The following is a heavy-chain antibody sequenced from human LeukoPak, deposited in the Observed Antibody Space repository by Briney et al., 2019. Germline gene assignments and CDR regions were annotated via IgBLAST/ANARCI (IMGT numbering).Heavy chain of an antibody. Sequence: ASVKVSCKASGYAFTSYDINWVRQATGQGLEWMGWMNPNSGNTGYAQKFQGRVTMTRNPSISTAYMELRSLRSEDTAVYYCARRITMVRGAIGYWGQGTLVTVSS. V-gene: IGHV1-8*01. CDR1: GYAFTSYD. D-gene: IGHD3-10*01. CDR2: MNPNSGNT. CDR3: ARRITMVRGAIGY. J-gene: IGHJ4*02.